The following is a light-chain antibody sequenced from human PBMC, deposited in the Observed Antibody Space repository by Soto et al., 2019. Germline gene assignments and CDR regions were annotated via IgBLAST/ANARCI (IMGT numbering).Light chain of an antibody. J-gene: IGKJ4*01. V-gene: IGKV3-11*01. Sequence: EIVLTQSPDTLSLSPGERATLSCRASQSLSTYLAWYQQKPGQAPRLLIYDASERATGIPARFSGGGSETDFTLTISSLEPEDFAVYYCQQYGYSPGLAVGGGTKVEIK. CDR3: QQYGYSPGLA. CDR2: DAS. CDR1: QSLSTY.